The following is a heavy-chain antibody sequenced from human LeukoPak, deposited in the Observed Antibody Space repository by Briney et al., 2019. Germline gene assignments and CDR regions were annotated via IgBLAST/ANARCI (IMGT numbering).Heavy chain of an antibody. CDR1: GFTFSSYA. V-gene: IGHV3-23*01. Sequence: GGSLRLSCAASGFTFSSYAMSWVRQAPGKGLEWVSGISASGGSTYYADSVKGRFTISRDNSKNTLFLQMDSLRAEDAAIYYCAKGERGIDYWGQGTLVTVSS. CDR2: ISASGGST. CDR3: AKGERGIDY. J-gene: IGHJ4*02. D-gene: IGHD7-27*01.